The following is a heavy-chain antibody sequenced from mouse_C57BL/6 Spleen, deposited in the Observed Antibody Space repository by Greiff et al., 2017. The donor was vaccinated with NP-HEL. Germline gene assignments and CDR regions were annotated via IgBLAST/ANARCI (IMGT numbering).Heavy chain of an antibody. Sequence: VQLVESGAELAKPGASVKLSCKASGYTFTSYWMHWVKQRPGQGLEWIGYINPSSGYTKYNQKFKDKATLTADRSSSTAYMQLSSLTYEDSAVYYCARPVYGTYAMDYWGQGTSVTVSS. CDR2: INPSSGYT. CDR1: GYTFTSYW. D-gene: IGHD2-1*01. CDR3: ARPVYGTYAMDY. J-gene: IGHJ4*01. V-gene: IGHV1-7*01.